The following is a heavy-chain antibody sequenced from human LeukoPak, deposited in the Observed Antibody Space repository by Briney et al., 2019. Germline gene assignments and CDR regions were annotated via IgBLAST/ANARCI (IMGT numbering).Heavy chain of an antibody. CDR2: IYYDDDK. V-gene: IGHV2-5*02. D-gene: IGHD6-13*01. CDR3: AHRDLSSTWYYPYFDY. CDR1: GFSFSTYGVG. J-gene: IGHJ4*02. Sequence: ESGPTLVKPTQTLTLTCTFSGFSFSTYGVGVGWIRQPPGEALEWLALIYYDDDKRYNPSLRSRLTLTKDTSKNQVVLTMTNMDPVDTATYYCAHRDLSSTWYYPYFDYWGQGALVTVSS.